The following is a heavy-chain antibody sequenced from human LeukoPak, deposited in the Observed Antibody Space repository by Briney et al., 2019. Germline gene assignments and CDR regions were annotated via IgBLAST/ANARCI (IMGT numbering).Heavy chain of an antibody. V-gene: IGHV4-4*02. Sequence: SGTLSLTCAVSGGSISSSNWWSWVRQPPGKGLEWIGGIYHSGSTNYNPSLKSRVTISVDKSKNQFSLKLSSVTAADTAVYYCARARDVYYDRAFDIWGQGTMVTFSS. CDR2: IYHSGST. D-gene: IGHD3-22*01. CDR3: ARARDVYYDRAFDI. J-gene: IGHJ3*02. CDR1: GGSISSSNW.